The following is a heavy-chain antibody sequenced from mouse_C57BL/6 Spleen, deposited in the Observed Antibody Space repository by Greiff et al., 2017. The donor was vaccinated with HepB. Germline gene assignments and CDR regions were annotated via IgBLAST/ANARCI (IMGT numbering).Heavy chain of an antibody. D-gene: IGHD1-1*01. CDR3: ARWYYGSSYDWYFDV. CDR1: GYTFTDHT. CDR2: IYPRDGST. Sequence: VQLQQSDAELVKPGASVKISCKVSGYTFTDHTIHWMKQRPEQGLEWIGYIYPRDGSTKYNEKFKGKATLTADKSSSTAYMQLNSLTSEDSAVYFCARWYYGSSYDWYFDVWGTRTTVTVSS. J-gene: IGHJ1*03. V-gene: IGHV1-78*01.